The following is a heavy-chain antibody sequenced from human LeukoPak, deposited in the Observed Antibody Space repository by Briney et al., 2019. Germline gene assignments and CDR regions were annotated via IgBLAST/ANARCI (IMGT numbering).Heavy chain of an antibody. D-gene: IGHD3-3*01. CDR1: GFTFSSYG. CDR3: AKGGFHDFWTGTSDALDI. V-gene: IGHV3-33*06. Sequence: GMSLRLSCAASGFTFSSYGMHWVRQAPGKGPEWVAVIWYDGNNKYYANSVKGRCIISRDNYKSTLYLQMNSLRAEDTALYYCAKGGFHDFWTGTSDALDIWGQGTMVTV. J-gene: IGHJ3*02. CDR2: IWYDGNNK.